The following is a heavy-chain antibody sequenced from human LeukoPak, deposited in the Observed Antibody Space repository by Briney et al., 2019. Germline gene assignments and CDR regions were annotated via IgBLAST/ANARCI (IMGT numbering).Heavy chain of an antibody. V-gene: IGHV3-7*01. CDR3: AREGGSGYVDY. Sequence: QAGGSLRLSCTGSGFTFSSHWMSWVRQAPGRGLEWVANIKEDGSGTYYLDSVKGRFTISRDNAKNSLYLQMNSLRAEDTAVYYCAREGGSGYVDYWGQGTLVTVSS. CDR2: IKEDGSGT. CDR1: GFTFSSHW. J-gene: IGHJ4*02. D-gene: IGHD3-16*01.